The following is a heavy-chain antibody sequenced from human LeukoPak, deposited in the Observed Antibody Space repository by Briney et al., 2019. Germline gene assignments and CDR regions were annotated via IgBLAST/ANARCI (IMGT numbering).Heavy chain of an antibody. CDR1: GFTFSSYG. CDR2: ISGSGGST. D-gene: IGHD3-22*01. V-gene: IGHV3-23*01. CDR3: ARAVVAFDY. J-gene: IGHJ4*02. Sequence: GGTLRLSCAASGFTFSSYGMSWVRQAPGKGLEWVSAISGSGGSTYYADSVKGRFTISRDNAKNSLYLQMNSLRAEDTAVYYCARAVVAFDYWGQGTLVTVSS.